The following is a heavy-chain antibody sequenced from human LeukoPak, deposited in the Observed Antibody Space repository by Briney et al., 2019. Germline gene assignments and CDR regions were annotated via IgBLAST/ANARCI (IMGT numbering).Heavy chain of an antibody. J-gene: IGHJ6*03. CDR3: ARGRVSSSTWYSTYYYFFYMDF. Sequence: SETLSLTCTVSDDSITMYYWTWIRQPPGKGLEWIGYVDHTGSTKFNPSLNGRVSISRDTSKNFFSLRLRSVTAADTALYFCARGRVSSSTWYSTYYYFFYMDFWGKGTTVTVSS. D-gene: IGHD4-11*01. CDR1: DDSITMYY. CDR2: VDHTGST. V-gene: IGHV4-59*01.